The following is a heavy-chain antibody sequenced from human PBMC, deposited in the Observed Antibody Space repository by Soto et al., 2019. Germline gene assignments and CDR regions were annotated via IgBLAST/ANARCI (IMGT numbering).Heavy chain of an antibody. J-gene: IGHJ6*03. V-gene: IGHV4-31*03. CDR1: GGSISSGGYY. Sequence: SETLSLTCTVSGGSISSGGYYWSWIRQHPGKGLEWIGYIYYSGSTYYNPSLKSRVTISVDTSKNQFSLKLSSVTAADTAVYYCASGLRKSYYYYYMDVRGKGTTVNLPS. D-gene: IGHD5-12*01. CDR2: IYYSGST. CDR3: ASGLRKSYYYYYMDV.